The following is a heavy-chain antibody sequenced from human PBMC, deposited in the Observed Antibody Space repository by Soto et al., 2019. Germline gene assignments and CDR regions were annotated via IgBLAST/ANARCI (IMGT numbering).Heavy chain of an antibody. D-gene: IGHD6-19*01. CDR3: AKDYGSSRYFFDY. CDR1: GFTFINYA. CDR2: ISGNGANT. Sequence: ELQLLESGGGFVQPGGSLRLSCAASGFTFINYAMSWVRQAPGEGLEWVSTISGNGANTHYADSVKGRFSISRDNSKNTLYIQMNSLRAEDTAVYYCAKDYGSSRYFFDYWGQGALVTVSS. V-gene: IGHV3-23*01. J-gene: IGHJ4*02.